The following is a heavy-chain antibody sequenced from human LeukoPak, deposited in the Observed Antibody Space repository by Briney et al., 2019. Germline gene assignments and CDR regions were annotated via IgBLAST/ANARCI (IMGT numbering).Heavy chain of an antibody. CDR3: AREDDFRTLDV. D-gene: IGHD1-1*01. V-gene: IGHV3-53*01. CDR1: GFTGNNYY. CDR2: IYGGTHT. Sequence: AGGSLRLSCTASGFTGNNYYMNWVRQAPGKGLEWGSIIYGGTHTSYSDSVKGRFVISRDNSENTLYLEMNSLRADDTAVYFCAREDDFRTLDVWGQGTMVIVS. J-gene: IGHJ3*01.